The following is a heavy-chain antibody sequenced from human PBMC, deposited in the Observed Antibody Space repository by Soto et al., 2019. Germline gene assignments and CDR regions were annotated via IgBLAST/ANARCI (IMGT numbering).Heavy chain of an antibody. CDR3: ASGDLTTVVSSFYYYGMDV. D-gene: IGHD4-17*01. V-gene: IGHV5-10-1*01. Sequence: PGESLKISCKGSGYSFTSYWISWVRQMPGKGLEWMGRIDPSDSYTNYSPSFQGHVTISADKSISTAYLQWSSLKASDTATYYCASGDLTTVVSSFYYYGMDVWGQGTTVTVSS. CDR1: GYSFTSYW. J-gene: IGHJ6*02. CDR2: IDPSDSYT.